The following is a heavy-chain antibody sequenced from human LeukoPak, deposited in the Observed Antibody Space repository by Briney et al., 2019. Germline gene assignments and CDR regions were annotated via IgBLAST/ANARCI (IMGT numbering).Heavy chain of an antibody. J-gene: IGHJ5*02. D-gene: IGHD2-2*01. CDR1: GGSISSGSYY. Sequence: SETLSLTCTVSGGSISSGSYYWSWIRQPAGKGLEWIGRIYTSGSTNYNPSLKSRVTISVDTSKNQFSLKLSSVTAADTAVYYCARAPYCSSTSCYLAIEDYWFDPWGQGTLVTVSS. V-gene: IGHV4-61*02. CDR3: ARAPYCSSTSCYLAIEDYWFDP. CDR2: IYTSGST.